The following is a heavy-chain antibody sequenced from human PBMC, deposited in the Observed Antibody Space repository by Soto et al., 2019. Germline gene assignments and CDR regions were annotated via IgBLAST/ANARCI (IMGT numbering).Heavy chain of an antibody. J-gene: IGHJ5*02. CDR1: GYTFTNYA. CDR2: ISTGDGDT. Sequence: GASVKVSCKASGYTFTNYAMHGVLQSPGQGLEGMGWISTGDGDTRYSQSFQDRLTITGETSASTVYMDLSSLRSEDTAMYYCAREVRSAGEDRWGQGTLVTVSS. CDR3: AREVRSAGEDR. V-gene: IGHV1-3*04. D-gene: IGHD6-19*01.